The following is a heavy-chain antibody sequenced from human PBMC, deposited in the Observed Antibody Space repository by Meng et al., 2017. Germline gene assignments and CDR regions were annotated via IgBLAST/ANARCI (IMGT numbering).Heavy chain of an antibody. CDR2: IYPGDSDT. Sequence: GGSLRLSCQGSGYTFTNYWIGWVRQMPGKGLEWMGIIYPGDSDTRYSPSFQGQVTISADKSISTAYLQWSSLKASDTAMYYCARLGGSYSDYYYYGMDVWGQGTTVTVSS. V-gene: IGHV5-51*01. D-gene: IGHD1-26*01. CDR1: GYTFTNYW. J-gene: IGHJ6*02. CDR3: ARLGGSYSDYYYYGMDV.